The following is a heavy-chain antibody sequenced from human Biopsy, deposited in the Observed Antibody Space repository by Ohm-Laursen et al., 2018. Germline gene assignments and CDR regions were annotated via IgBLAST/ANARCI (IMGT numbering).Heavy chain of an antibody. CDR2: IFYSGST. J-gene: IGHJ4*02. V-gene: IGHV4-59*01. Sequence: GTLSLTCNVSGGSISSYYWSWIRQSPGKGLEWIGFIFYSGSTYYNPSLKSRTTISVDSSKNQFSLRLRSVTAADTAVYYCATTTMDTSGWYGNYFDSWGQGALVTVSS. CDR3: ATTTMDTSGWYGNYFDS. CDR1: GGSISSYY. D-gene: IGHD6-19*01.